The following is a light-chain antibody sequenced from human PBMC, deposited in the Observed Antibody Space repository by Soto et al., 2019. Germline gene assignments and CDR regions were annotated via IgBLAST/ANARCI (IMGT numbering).Light chain of an antibody. CDR2: DVS. J-gene: IGLJ1*01. CDR1: SSDVGGYNY. CDR3: SSYTSSSTLAYYV. Sequence: QSALTQPASVSGSPGQSITISCTGTSSDVGGYNYVSWYQQHPGKAPKLMIYDVSNRPSGASNRFSGSKSGNTASLTISGLQAEDEADYYCSSYTSSSTLAYYVFGTGTKLTVL. V-gene: IGLV2-14*01.